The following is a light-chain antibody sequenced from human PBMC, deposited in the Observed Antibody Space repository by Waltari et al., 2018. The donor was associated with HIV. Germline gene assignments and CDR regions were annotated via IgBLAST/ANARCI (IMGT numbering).Light chain of an antibody. J-gene: IGLJ2*01. CDR3: QAWDSSTAV. Sequence: SYELTQPPSVSVSPGQTASITCPGDNLGARYACWYYQKPGQSPVLVIYQDTKRPSGIPERFSGSNSGNTATLTISGTQAMDEADYYCQAWDSSTAVFGGGTKLTVL. CDR2: QDT. V-gene: IGLV3-1*01. CDR1: NLGARY.